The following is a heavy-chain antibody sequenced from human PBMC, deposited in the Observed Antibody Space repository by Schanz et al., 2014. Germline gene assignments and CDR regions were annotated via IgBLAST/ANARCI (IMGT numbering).Heavy chain of an antibody. CDR1: GASISSYY. CDR3: ATLPEYSYMSWDH. V-gene: IGHV4-59*01. D-gene: IGHD5-18*01. CDR2: IYQAGSI. Sequence: QVQLQESGPGLVKPSETLSLTCTVSGASISSYYWCWMRQPPGRGLEWIGYIYQAGSINYNPSLGSRVTISRDTTTNQVSLKLSSVSAADTAVYYCATLPEYSYMSWDHWGQGTLVTVSS. J-gene: IGHJ4*02.